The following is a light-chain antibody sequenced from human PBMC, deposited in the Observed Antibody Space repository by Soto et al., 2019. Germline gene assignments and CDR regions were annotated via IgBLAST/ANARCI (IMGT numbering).Light chain of an antibody. CDR2: AAS. CDR1: QSISSY. J-gene: IGKJ4*01. V-gene: IGKV1-39*01. Sequence: DIQMTQSPSSLSASVGDRVTITCRASQSISSYLNWYQQKPGKAPKLLIYAASSLQSGVPSRFSGSGSGTDFTLTISSLQPEDFATYYCQQSYSTPGRSTFGGGTKVEIK. CDR3: QQSYSTPGRST.